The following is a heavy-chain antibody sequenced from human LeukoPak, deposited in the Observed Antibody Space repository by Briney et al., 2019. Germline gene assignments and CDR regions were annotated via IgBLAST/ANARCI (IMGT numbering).Heavy chain of an antibody. V-gene: IGHV1-2*02. J-gene: IGHJ5*02. Sequence: ASVKVSCKASGYTFTGYYMHWVRQAPGQGLEWMGWINPNSGGTNYAQKFQGRVTMTRDTSISTAYMELSRLRSDDTAVYYCARDNSVRDEAWWFTPWGQGTLVTVAS. CDR3: ARDNSVRDEAWWFTP. CDR2: INPNSGGT. CDR1: GYTFTGYY. D-gene: IGHD5-24*01.